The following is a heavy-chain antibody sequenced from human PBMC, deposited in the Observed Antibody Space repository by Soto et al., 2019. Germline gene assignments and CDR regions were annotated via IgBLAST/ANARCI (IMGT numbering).Heavy chain of an antibody. Sequence: GGSLRLSCASSVFTFMSYPMTWVRQAPGKGLDWVSTISGSGVDTYYPDSVKGRVTISRDNSKNTLYLQINSLRAEDTAVYYCAKGGLLPRANRWFWGQGTLVTVSS. CDR1: VFTFMSYP. CDR3: AKGGLLPRANRWF. D-gene: IGHD2-2*01. V-gene: IGHV3-23*01. CDR2: ISGSGVDT. J-gene: IGHJ4*02.